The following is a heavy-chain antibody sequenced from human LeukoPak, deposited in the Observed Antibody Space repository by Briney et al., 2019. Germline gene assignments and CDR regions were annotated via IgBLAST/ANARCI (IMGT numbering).Heavy chain of an antibody. CDR2: IIPVLPVA. D-gene: IGHD3-22*01. CDR1: GGTFSSYA. CDR3: ARDSAPYSYDSSGYYVYAFDM. Sequence: ASVKVSCKASGGTFSSYAISWVRQAPGQGLEWMGRIIPVLPVANYAQNFHDRVTITADKYTSTAYMELSSLRSEDTAVYYCARDSAPYSYDSSGYYVYAFDMWGQGTMVTVSS. V-gene: IGHV1-69*04. J-gene: IGHJ3*02.